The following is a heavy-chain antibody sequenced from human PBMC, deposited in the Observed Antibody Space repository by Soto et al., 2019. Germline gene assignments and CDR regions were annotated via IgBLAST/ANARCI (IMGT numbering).Heavy chain of an antibody. V-gene: IGHV4-34*01. D-gene: IGHD6-13*01. CDR1: GGSFRGYY. J-gene: IGHJ4*02. CDR3: ARGFCRAAAKY. Sequence: AETLAITFGVFGGSFRGYYWSWIRQPPGKVLEWIGEINHSGSTKYNPSLKSRVTISVDTSKNQFSLKLSSVTAADTAVYYCARGFCRAAAKYWGQGTLVIVSS. CDR2: INHSGST.